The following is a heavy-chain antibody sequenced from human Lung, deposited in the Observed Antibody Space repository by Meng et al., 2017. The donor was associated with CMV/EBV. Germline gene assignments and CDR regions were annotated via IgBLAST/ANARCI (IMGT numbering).Heavy chain of an antibody. CDR2: TYYRSKWYN. CDR1: GDCVSSDSAA. Sequence: SGDCVSSDSAAWTWIRQSPSRGLEWLGKTYYRSKWYNDYAESVKGRITIYADTSKNQFSLQLISVTPEDTAVYYCAGGGGYTSGWYDYWGQGTLVTVSS. V-gene: IGHV6-1*01. CDR3: AGGGGYTSGWYDY. J-gene: IGHJ4*02. D-gene: IGHD6-19*01.